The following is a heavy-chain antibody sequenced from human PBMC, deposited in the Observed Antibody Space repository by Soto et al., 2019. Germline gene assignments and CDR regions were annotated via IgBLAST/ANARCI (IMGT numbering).Heavy chain of an antibody. D-gene: IGHD3-16*02. CDR1: GYTLTELS. CDR3: ATVKIMITFGGVIANHFDY. J-gene: IGHJ4*02. V-gene: IGHV1-24*01. CDR2: FDPEDGET. Sequence: QVRLVQSGAEVKKPGASVKVSCKVSGYTLTELSMHWVRQAPGKGLEWMGGFDPEDGETIYAQKFQGRVTMTEDTSTDTAYMELSSLRSEDTAVYYCATVKIMITFGGVIANHFDYWGQGTLVTVSS.